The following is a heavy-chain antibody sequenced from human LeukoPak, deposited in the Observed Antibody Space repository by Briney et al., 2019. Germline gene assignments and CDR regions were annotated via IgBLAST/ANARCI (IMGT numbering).Heavy chain of an antibody. V-gene: IGHV3-23*01. D-gene: IGHD5-18*01. CDR1: GFNFNYYA. CDR2: ISDNEGRA. CDR3: ARHDSFIPY. Sequence: PGGSLRLSCAASGFNFNYYAMNWVRQAPGKGLEWVSGISDNEGRAYYTDSVKGRFTISRDRTKNTVYLQMHNLRADDTAVYFCARHDSFIPYWGQGTLVTVSS. J-gene: IGHJ4*02.